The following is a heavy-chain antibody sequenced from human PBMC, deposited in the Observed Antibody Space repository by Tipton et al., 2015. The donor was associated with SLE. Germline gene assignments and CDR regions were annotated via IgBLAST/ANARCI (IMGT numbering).Heavy chain of an antibody. CDR1: GASISSYY. V-gene: IGHV4-59*01. CDR3: ARTNLQGSLVDWYFDL. CDR2: MYYTGSA. Sequence: TLSLTCTVSGASISSYYWSWIRQPPGKGLEWIGYMYYTGSAHYNPSLRNRVTMSLDTSKNQFSLKLSSVTAADTAVYYCARTNLQGSLVDWYFDLWGRGTLVTVSS. D-gene: IGHD5-24*01. J-gene: IGHJ2*01.